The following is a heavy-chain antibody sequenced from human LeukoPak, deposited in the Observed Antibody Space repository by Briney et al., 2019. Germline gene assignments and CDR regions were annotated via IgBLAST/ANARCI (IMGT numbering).Heavy chain of an antibody. D-gene: IGHD6-19*01. CDR2: IYDSGTT. CDR1: GGSISSNY. V-gene: IGHV4-59*01. Sequence: SETLSLTCTVSGGSISSNYWSWIRQPPGKGLKWIGYIYDSGTTNYNPSLKSRATISEDTSKNQFSLKLSSVTAADTAVYYCARSTGGWSYFDYWGQGTLVTVSS. J-gene: IGHJ4*02. CDR3: ARSTGGWSYFDY.